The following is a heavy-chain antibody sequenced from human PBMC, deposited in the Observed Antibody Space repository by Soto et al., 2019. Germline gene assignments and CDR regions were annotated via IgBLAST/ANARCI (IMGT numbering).Heavy chain of an antibody. CDR1: GFTFSSYA. D-gene: IGHD2-15*01. CDR3: AKWGMVVAATSDY. CDR2: ISGSGGST. V-gene: IGHV3-23*01. Sequence: EVQLLESGGGLVQPGGSLRLSCAASGFTFSSYAMSWVRQAPGKGLEWVSAISGSGGSTDYADSVKGRFTISRDNSKNTLYLQMNSLRAEDTDVYYCAKWGMVVAATSDYWGQGTLVTVSS. J-gene: IGHJ4*02.